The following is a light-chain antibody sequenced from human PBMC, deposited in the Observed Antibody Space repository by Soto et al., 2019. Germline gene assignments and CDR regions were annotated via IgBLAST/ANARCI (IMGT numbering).Light chain of an antibody. V-gene: IGLV2-14*01. Sequence: QSVLTQPASVSGSPGHSITISCTGTGSDIGGYRYVAWHQQRPGKAPKLVIQEVSNRPSGISDRFSGSKSGNTASLTISGLQADDEADYYCSSYSSSNIYLFGTGTKVTVL. CDR2: EVS. CDR1: GSDIGGYRY. J-gene: IGLJ1*01. CDR3: SSYSSSNIYL.